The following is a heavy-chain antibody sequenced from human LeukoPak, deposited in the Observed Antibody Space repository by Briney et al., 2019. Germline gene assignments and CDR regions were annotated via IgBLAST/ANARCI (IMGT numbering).Heavy chain of an antibody. CDR1: GGSFSGYY. CDR2: INHSGST. D-gene: IGHD3-3*01. Sequence: PSETLSLTCAVYGGSFSGYYWSWIRQPPGKWLEWIGEINHSGSTNYNPSLKSRVTISVDTSKNQFSLKLSSVTAADTAVYYCARGRPIFGVAYYMDVWGKGTTVTVSS. V-gene: IGHV4-34*01. CDR3: ARGRPIFGVAYYMDV. J-gene: IGHJ6*03.